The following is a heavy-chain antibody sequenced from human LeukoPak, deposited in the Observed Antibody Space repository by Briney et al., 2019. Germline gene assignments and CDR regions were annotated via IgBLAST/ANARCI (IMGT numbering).Heavy chain of an antibody. CDR3: AKALSVVVPAAMDDY. D-gene: IGHD2-2*01. J-gene: IGHJ4*02. V-gene: IGHV3-23*01. CDR1: GFIFSSYA. CDR2: ISGSGGST. Sequence: GGSLRLSCAASGFIFSSYAIGWVRQAPGKGLEWVSAISGSGGSTYYADSVKGGFTISRDNSKNTLYLQMNSLRAEDTAVYYCAKALSVVVPAAMDDYWGQGTLVTVSS.